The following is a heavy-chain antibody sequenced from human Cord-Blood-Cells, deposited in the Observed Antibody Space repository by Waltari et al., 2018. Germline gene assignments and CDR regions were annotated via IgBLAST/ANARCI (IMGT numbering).Heavy chain of an antibody. CDR3: AWDRLGYCSSTSCYYVDD. CDR2: LSPSFGTA. D-gene: IGHD2-2*01. CDR1: GGTFSSYA. Sequence: QVQLVQSGAEVKKPGSSVKVSCKASGGTFSSYAISWVRQAPGQGLEWMGGLSPSFGTANYAQKFQGRVTITAEESTRTAYMELSRLRSEDTAVYYCAWDRLGYCSSTSCYYVDDWGQGTLVTVSS. J-gene: IGHJ4*02. V-gene: IGHV1-69*01.